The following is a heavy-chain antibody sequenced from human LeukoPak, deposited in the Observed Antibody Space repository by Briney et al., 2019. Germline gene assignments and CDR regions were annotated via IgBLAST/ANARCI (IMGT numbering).Heavy chain of an antibody. V-gene: IGHV1-2*02. CDR3: ARDIIAVAGKGGDY. CDR1: GYTFTGYY. J-gene: IGHJ4*02. D-gene: IGHD6-19*01. CDR2: INPNSGGT. Sequence: VASVKVSCKASGYTFTGYYMHWVRQAPGQGLEWMGWINPNSGGTNYAQKFQGRVTMTRDTSISTAYMELSRLRSDDTAVYYCARDIIAVAGKGGDYWGQGTLVTVSS.